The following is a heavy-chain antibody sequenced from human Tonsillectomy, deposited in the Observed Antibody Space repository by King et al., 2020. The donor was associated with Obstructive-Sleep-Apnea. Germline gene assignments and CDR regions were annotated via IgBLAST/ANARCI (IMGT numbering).Heavy chain of an antibody. J-gene: IGHJ4*02. CDR1: GFTFTSYA. D-gene: IGHD2-15*01. Sequence: VQLLESGGGLVQPGGSLRLSCAASGFTFTSYAMTWVRQAPGKGLEWVSAISGSGGSTYYADSVKGRFTISRDNSKNTLYLQMNSLRAEDSAVYYCAKRGYCSGGSCYGRADYWGQGTLVTVSP. CDR3: AKRGYCSGGSCYGRADY. CDR2: ISGSGGST. V-gene: IGHV3-23*01.